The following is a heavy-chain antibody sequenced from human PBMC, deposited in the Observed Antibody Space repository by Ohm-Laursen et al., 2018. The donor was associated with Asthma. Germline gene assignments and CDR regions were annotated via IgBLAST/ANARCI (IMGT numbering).Heavy chain of an antibody. CDR2: TFYRPKWYT. D-gene: IGHD3-3*01. CDR1: GDSVSSKSAA. Sequence: SETLSLTCAISGDSVSSKSAAWDWIRQSPSRGLEWLGRTFYRPKWYTDYAVSVKSRITINPDTSKNQFSLKLSSVTAADTAVYYCASLTNYDFWSGLYGMDVWGQGTTVAVSS. V-gene: IGHV6-1*01. CDR3: ASLTNYDFWSGLYGMDV. J-gene: IGHJ6*02.